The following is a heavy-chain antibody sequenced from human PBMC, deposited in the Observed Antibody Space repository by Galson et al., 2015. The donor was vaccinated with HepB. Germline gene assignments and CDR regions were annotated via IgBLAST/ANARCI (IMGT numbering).Heavy chain of an antibody. CDR1: GITFSGYW. CDR2: ISSDGSSR. J-gene: IGHJ4*02. V-gene: IGHV3-74*01. CDR3: ARHSGTYLDY. D-gene: IGHD1-26*01. Sequence: SLRLSCAASGITFSGYWMHWVRQAPGKGLVWVARISSDGSSRYYADSVRGRFTISRDNARNTLFLQMDSLRAEDTALFYCARHSGTYLDYWGQGTLVTVSS.